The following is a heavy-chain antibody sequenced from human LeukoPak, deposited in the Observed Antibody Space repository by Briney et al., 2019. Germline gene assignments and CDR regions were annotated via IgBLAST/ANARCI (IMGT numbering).Heavy chain of an antibody. Sequence: PSETLSLTCAVYGGSFSGYYWGWIRQPPGKGLEWIGSIYYSGSTYYNPSLKSRVTISVDTSKNQFSLKLSSVTAADTAVYYCARGGYCSGGSCYGGYFDYWGQGTLVTVSS. CDR1: GGSFSGYY. J-gene: IGHJ4*02. V-gene: IGHV4-34*01. D-gene: IGHD2-15*01. CDR3: ARGGYCSGGSCYGGYFDY. CDR2: IYYSGST.